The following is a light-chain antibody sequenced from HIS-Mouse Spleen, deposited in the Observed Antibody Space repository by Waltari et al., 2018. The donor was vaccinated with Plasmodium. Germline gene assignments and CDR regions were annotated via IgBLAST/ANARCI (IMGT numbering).Light chain of an antibody. Sequence: SYELTQPPSVSVSPGQTASITCSGDKLGDKYACWYQQKPGQSPVLVIYQDSKRPSGMPERFSGSNSGKPDTLTISGTQAMDEADYYCQAWDSSTVVFGGGTKLTVL. CDR1: KLGDKY. CDR2: QDS. CDR3: QAWDSSTVV. V-gene: IGLV3-1*01. J-gene: IGLJ2*01.